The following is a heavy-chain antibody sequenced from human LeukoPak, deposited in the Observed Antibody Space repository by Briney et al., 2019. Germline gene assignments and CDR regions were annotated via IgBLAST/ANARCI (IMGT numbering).Heavy chain of an antibody. CDR1: GFTFSSYW. CDR2: IKQDGSEK. CDR3: ARDNWDRTYYFDY. Sequence: PGGSLRLSCAASGFTFSSYWMSWVRQAPGKGLEWVANIKQDGSEKYYVDSVKGRFTISRDNAKNSLYLQMNSLRAEDTAVYYCARDNWDRTYYFDYWGQGTLVTVSS. J-gene: IGHJ4*02. D-gene: IGHD7-27*01. V-gene: IGHV3-7*01.